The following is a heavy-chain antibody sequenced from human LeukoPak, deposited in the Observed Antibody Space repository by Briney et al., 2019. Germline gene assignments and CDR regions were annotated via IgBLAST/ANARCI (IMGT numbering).Heavy chain of an antibody. J-gene: IGHJ6*03. D-gene: IGHD2-8*01. Sequence: GGSLRLSCEASGFTVSSFEINWVRQAPGKGLEWVSYISSSGGTMDYADSVKGRFSISRDSSKNILYLQMNSLRAEDTAVYYCAKDRCSNGIGCYYYMDVWGKGTTVTISS. CDR1: GFTVSSFE. V-gene: IGHV3-48*03. CDR3: AKDRCSNGIGCYYYMDV. CDR2: ISSSGGTM.